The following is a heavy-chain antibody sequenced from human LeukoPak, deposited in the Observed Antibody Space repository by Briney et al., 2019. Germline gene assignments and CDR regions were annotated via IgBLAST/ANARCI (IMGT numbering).Heavy chain of an antibody. Sequence: PSETLSLTCTVSGYSISSGYYWGWVRQPPGKGMEWIGCLYHSGSPYSNPSLQSRVTISVDTSKNQFSLKLSSMIAADTAVYYCTRDSGYKFDFWGQGTLLMVSS. V-gene: IGHV4-38-2*02. CDR1: GYSISSGYY. D-gene: IGHD5-12*01. J-gene: IGHJ4*02. CDR2: LYHSGSP. CDR3: TRDSGYKFDF.